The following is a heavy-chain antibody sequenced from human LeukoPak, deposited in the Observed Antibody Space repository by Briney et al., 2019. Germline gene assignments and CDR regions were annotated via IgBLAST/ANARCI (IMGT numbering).Heavy chain of an antibody. Sequence: PSETLSLTCAVYGGSLSGYYWTWIRQPPGKGLEWIGEINQSGVTNYNPSLKSRVSISVDTSRNQFSLKLSSVTAADTAVYYCARDEGYCSRTSCYGASKGMDVWGQGTAVIVSS. CDR3: ARDEGYCSRTSCYGASKGMDV. CDR2: INQSGVT. D-gene: IGHD2-2*01. V-gene: IGHV4-34*01. CDR1: GGSLSGYY. J-gene: IGHJ6*02.